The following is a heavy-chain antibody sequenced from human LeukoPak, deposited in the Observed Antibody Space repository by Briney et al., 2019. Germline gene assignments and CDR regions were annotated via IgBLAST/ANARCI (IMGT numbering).Heavy chain of an antibody. D-gene: IGHD3-22*01. CDR3: ARISPDYYESGALVFDY. CDR2: IYYSGGT. J-gene: IGHJ4*02. Sequence: PSETLSLTCTVSGDSISGYYWSWIRQPPGKGLEWIGYIYYSGGTNYNPSLKSRVTISVDTSKNQFSLKLSSVTAADTAVYYCARISPDYYESGALVFDYWGQGTLVTVSS. CDR1: GDSISGYY. V-gene: IGHV4-59*01.